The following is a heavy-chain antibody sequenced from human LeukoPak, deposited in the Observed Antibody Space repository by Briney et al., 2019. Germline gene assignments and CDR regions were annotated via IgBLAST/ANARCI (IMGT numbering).Heavy chain of an antibody. CDR3: ARGLPKRWLQLGIYFDY. Sequence: ASVKVSCKASGYTFTSYYMHWVRQAPGQGLEWMGIINPSGGSTSYAQKFQGRVTMTRDTSTSTVYMELSSLRSEDTAVYYCARGLPKRWLQLGIYFDYWGQGTLVTVSS. J-gene: IGHJ4*02. CDR1: GYTFTSYY. CDR2: INPSGGST. V-gene: IGHV1-46*01. D-gene: IGHD5-24*01.